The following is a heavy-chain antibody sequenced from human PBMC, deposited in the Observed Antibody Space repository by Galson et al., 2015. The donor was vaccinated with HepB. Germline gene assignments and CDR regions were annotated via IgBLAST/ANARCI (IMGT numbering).Heavy chain of an antibody. Sequence: SLRLSCAASGTSVSSYYMSRLRRAPGKGLEWVSVIYSGGSTHYADSVKGRLTISRDNSKNTLYLQMNSLRVEDTAVYYCARVFSYSHFDYWGQGTLVTVSS. V-gene: IGHV3-66*01. CDR3: ARVFSYSHFDY. J-gene: IGHJ4*02. CDR1: GTSVSSYY. D-gene: IGHD6-13*01. CDR2: IYSGGST.